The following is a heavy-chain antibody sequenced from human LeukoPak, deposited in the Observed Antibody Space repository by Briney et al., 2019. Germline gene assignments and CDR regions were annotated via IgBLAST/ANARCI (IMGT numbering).Heavy chain of an antibody. J-gene: IGHJ4*02. CDR2: MNPNSANT. V-gene: IGHV1-8*03. Sequence: GASVKVSCKASGYTFTSYDINWVRQATGQGLEWMGWMNPNSANTGYEQKFQGRVTITRNTSISTAYMELSSLRSEDTAVYYCARRWSYYFDYWGQGTLVTVSS. D-gene: IGHD4-23*01. CDR1: GYTFTSYD. CDR3: ARRWSYYFDY.